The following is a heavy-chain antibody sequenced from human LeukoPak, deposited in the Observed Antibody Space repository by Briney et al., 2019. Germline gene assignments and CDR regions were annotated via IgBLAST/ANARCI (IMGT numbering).Heavy chain of an antibody. D-gene: IGHD3-10*01. CDR3: ARDLDYYGSGSFFNI. CDR1: GYTFTAYS. Sequence: ASVKVSCKASGYTFTAYSMHWVRQAPGQGLEWMGWINPNSGATNYAQKSQGRVTMTRDTTITTAYMELRRLRSDDTAVYYCARDLDYYGSGSFFNIWGQGTMVTVSS. V-gene: IGHV1-2*02. J-gene: IGHJ3*02. CDR2: INPNSGAT.